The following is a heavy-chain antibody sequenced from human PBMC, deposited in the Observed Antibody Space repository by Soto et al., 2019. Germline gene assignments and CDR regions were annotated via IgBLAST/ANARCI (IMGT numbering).Heavy chain of an antibody. CDR1: GGSISSGDYY. CDR2: IYNSGST. Sequence: SETLSLTCTVPGGSISSGDYYWSWIRQHPGKGLEWIGHIYNSGSTYYNPSLKSRVTISVDTSKNQFSLKLSSVTAADTAVYYCARAGDSSGPVALGYWGQGTLVTVSS. CDR3: ARAGDSSGPVALGY. J-gene: IGHJ4*02. D-gene: IGHD6-19*01. V-gene: IGHV4-31*03.